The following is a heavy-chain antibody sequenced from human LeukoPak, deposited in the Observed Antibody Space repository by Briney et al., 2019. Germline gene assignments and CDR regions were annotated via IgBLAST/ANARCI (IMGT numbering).Heavy chain of an antibody. J-gene: IGHJ4*02. CDR1: GYTFTSFY. V-gene: IGHV1-46*01. CDR2: INPSGGST. D-gene: IGHD3-22*01. CDR3: ARALYDSSAYYADF. Sequence: ASVKVSCKTSGYTFTSFYIHWVRQAPGQGLEWMGVINPSGGSTSYSQKFQGRVTMTRDTSTSTVYMQLSSLRSEDTAVYYCARALYDSSAYYADFWGQGTLVTVSS.